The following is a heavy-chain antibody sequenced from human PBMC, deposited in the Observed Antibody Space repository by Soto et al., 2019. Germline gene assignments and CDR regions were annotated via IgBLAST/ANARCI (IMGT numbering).Heavy chain of an antibody. CDR2: INPTTGGT. J-gene: IGHJ4*02. CDR3: ARGYCSSIGCSHYFDF. D-gene: IGHD2-2*01. CDR1: GYTFTGNY. Sequence: ASVKVSCKASGYTFTGNYMHWVRQAPRQGLEWMALINPTTGGTNYAQKFQGRVTMTWDTSISTAYMELTRLTSDDTAIYYCARGYCSSIGCSHYFDFWGQGTLVTVSS. V-gene: IGHV1-2*02.